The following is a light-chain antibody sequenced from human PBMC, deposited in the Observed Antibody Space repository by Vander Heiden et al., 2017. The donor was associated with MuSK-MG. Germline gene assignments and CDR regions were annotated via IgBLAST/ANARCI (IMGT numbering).Light chain of an antibody. CDR3: AAWDDSLNGPV. J-gene: IGLJ3*02. Sequence: QSGLTQPSSASGTPGKRVPNSCSGSDSNFGTSTVSWYQQLPGMAPQLLIYSTNKRPSGVPDRFSGAKSGPSASLIISGLQSEDEADYSCAAWDDSLNGPVFGGGTKLTVL. CDR1: DSNFGTST. V-gene: IGLV1-44*01. CDR2: STN.